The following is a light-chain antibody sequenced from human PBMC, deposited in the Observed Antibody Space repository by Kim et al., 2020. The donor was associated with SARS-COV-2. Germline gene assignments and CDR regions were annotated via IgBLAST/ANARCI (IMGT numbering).Light chain of an antibody. J-gene: IGKJ4*01. CDR3: QQRTTSIT. V-gene: IGKV3-11*01. CDR2: DAS. CDR1: QSVGSL. Sequence: SLSPGERATLSCKASQSVGSLLAWYQQKPGQPPRLLIYDASNRAAGIPARFSGSGSGTDFTLTISSLEPEDFAVYYCQQRTTSITFGGGTKVDIK.